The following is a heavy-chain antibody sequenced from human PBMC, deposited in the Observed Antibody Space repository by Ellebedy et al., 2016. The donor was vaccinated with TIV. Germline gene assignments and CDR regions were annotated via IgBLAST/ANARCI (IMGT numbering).Heavy chain of an antibody. J-gene: IGHJ6*02. CDR3: AGTGDTAMVYYYYGMDV. D-gene: IGHD5-18*01. CDR1: GFTFSSYA. CDR2: ISGSGGST. V-gene: IGHV3-23*01. Sequence: GGSLRLSCAASGFTFSSYAMSWVRQAPGKGLEWVSAISGSGGSTYYADSVKDRFTISRDNSKNTLYLQMNSLRAEDTAVYYCAGTGDTAMVYYYYGMDVWGQGTTVTVSS.